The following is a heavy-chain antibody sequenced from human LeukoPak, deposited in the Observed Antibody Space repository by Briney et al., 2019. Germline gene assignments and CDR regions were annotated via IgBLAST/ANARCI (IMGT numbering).Heavy chain of an antibody. CDR3: ARAETSRYYDFWSGYYICYYYYMDV. Sequence: SVKVSCKASGGTFSSYASSWVRQPPGQGLEWMGRIIPIFGTANYAAKFQGRVTNTTDEATSRAYMALDSLKSEDTAVYYCARAETSRYYDFWSGYYICYYYYMDVWGKGTTVTVSS. D-gene: IGHD3-3*01. CDR1: GGTFSSYA. V-gene: IGHV1-69*05. CDR2: IIPIFGTA. J-gene: IGHJ6*03.